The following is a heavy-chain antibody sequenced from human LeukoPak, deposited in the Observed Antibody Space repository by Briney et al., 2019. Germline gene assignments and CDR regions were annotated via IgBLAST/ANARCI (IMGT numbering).Heavy chain of an antibody. CDR3: AKATGWGFGELLSTVPYYFDY. J-gene: IGHJ4*02. V-gene: IGHV3-30*02. Sequence: GGSLRLSCAASGFTFSSYGMHWVRQAPGKGLEWVAFIRYDGSNKYYVDSVKGRFTISRDNSKNTLYLQMNSLRAEDTAVYYCAKATGWGFGELLSTVPYYFDYWGQGTLVTVSS. CDR1: GFTFSSYG. D-gene: IGHD3-10*01. CDR2: IRYDGSNK.